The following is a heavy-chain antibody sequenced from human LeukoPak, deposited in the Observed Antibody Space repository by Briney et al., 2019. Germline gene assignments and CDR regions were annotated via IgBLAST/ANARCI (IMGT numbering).Heavy chain of an antibody. J-gene: IGHJ4*02. V-gene: IGHV4-38-2*01. CDR2: IYYSGST. CDR3: VRGSTLRHYQY. Sequence: GSLRLSCAASGYTFSSHGIHWFRQAPGKGLEWIGSIYYSGSTYYNPSLKSRVTVSADTSKNQFSLNLSSVTAADTAVYYCVRGSTLRHYQYWGQGTLVTVSS. CDR1: GYTFSSHGI. D-gene: IGHD3-16*01.